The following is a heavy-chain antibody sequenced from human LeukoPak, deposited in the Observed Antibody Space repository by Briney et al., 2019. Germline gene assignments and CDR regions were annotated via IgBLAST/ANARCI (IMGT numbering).Heavy chain of an antibody. CDR2: IYYSGST. J-gene: IGHJ3*02. CDR3: ARKASWSGWNDVHAFDI. V-gene: IGHV4-39*07. Sequence: SETLSLTCTVSGGSISSSSYYWGWIRQPPGKGLEWIGSIYYSGSTYYNPSLKSRVTISVDTSKNQFSLKLSSVTAEDTAVYYCARKASWSGWNDVHAFDIWGQGTMVTVSS. CDR1: GGSISSSSYY. D-gene: IGHD1-1*01.